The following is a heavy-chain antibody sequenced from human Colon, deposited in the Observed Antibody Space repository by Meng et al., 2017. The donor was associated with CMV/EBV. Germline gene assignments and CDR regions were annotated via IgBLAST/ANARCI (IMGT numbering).Heavy chain of an antibody. V-gene: IGHV3-48*03. CDR1: EFSFSTFQ. J-gene: IGHJ4*02. CDR2: ISNSGSTM. CDR3: AREGDYYDSDGYSYYFDY. D-gene: IGHD3-22*01. Sequence: GGSLRLSCAASEFSFSTFQMNWVRQAPGKGLEWVAYISNSGSTMYYADSVKGRFTISRDNAKNSLYLQMNSLRAEDTAIYFCAREGDYYDSDGYSYYFDYWGQGTLVTVSS.